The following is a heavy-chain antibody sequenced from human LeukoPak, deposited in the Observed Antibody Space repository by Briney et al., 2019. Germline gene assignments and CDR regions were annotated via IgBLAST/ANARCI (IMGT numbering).Heavy chain of an antibody. D-gene: IGHD3-22*01. CDR1: GYTLTSYA. V-gene: IGHV1-3*01. Sequence: GASVKVSCKASGYTLTSYAMHWVRQAPGQRLEWMGWINAGNGNTKYSQKFQGRVTITRDTSASTAYMELSSLRSEDTAVYYCARVGSSGYYSRVSASGAIDYWGQGTLVTVSS. CDR2: INAGNGNT. J-gene: IGHJ4*02. CDR3: ARVGSSGYYSRVSASGAIDY.